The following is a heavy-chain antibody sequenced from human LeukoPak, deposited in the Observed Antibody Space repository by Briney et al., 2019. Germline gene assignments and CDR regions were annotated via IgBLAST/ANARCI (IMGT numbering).Heavy chain of an antibody. CDR2: IIPILGIA. D-gene: IGHD1-7*01. V-gene: IGHV1-69*04. CDR3: ARPITGTTMDYYGMDV. Sequence: SVKVSCKASGGTFSRYAISWVRQAPGQGLEWMGRIIPILGIANYAQKFQGRVTITADKSTSTAYMELSSLRSEDTAVYYCARPITGTTMDYYGMDVWGQGTTVTVSS. CDR1: GGTFSRYA. J-gene: IGHJ6*02.